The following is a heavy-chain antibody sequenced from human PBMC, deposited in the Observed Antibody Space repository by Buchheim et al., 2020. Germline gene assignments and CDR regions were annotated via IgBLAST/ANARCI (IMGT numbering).Heavy chain of an antibody. J-gene: IGHJ6*02. Sequence: QVQLQQWGAGLLKPSETLSLTCAVYGGSFSGYYWSWIRQPPGKGLEWIGEINHSGSTNYNPSLKSRATISVDTSKNPFSLKLSSVTAADTAVYYCARIVVEWLLRYYYYGMDVWGQGTT. CDR1: GGSFSGYY. CDR2: INHSGST. CDR3: ARIVVEWLLRYYYYGMDV. D-gene: IGHD5-12*01. V-gene: IGHV4-34*01.